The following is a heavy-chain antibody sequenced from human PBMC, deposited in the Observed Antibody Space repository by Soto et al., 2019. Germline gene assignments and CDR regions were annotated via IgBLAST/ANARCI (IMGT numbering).Heavy chain of an antibody. D-gene: IGHD2-2*01. V-gene: IGHV1-69*13. CDR3: ASRGIVDCSSTSCYYYYGMDV. CDR2: IIPIFGTA. Sequence: SVKVSCKASGVTFSRYAISWVRQSPGQGLEWMGGIIPIFGTANYAQKFQGRVTITADESTSTAYMELSSLRSEDTAVYYCASRGIVDCSSTSCYYYYGMDVWGQGTTVTVSS. CDR1: GVTFSRYA. J-gene: IGHJ6*02.